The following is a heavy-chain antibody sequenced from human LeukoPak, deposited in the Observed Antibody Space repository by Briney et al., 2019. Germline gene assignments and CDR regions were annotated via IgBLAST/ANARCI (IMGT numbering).Heavy chain of an antibody. CDR3: ARDLWSPVDF. CDR1: GFTFSSYN. J-gene: IGHJ4*02. V-gene: IGHV3-21*01. Sequence: GGSLRLSCAASGFTFSSYNMNWVRQAPGKGLEWVPCISSSSIYIYYADSVKGRFTISRDNAKNSLYLQMNSLRAEDTAVYYCARDLWSPVDFWGQGTLVTVSS. CDR2: ISSSSIYI. D-gene: IGHD2-21*01.